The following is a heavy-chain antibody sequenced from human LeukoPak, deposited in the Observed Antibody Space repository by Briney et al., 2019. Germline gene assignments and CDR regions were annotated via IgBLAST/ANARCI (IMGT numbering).Heavy chain of an antibody. V-gene: IGHV3-30-3*01. J-gene: IGHJ5*02. CDR2: ISYDGSNK. Sequence: GGSLRLSCAASGFTFSSYAMHWVRQAPGKGLEWVAVISYDGSNKYYADSVKGRFTISRDNSKNTLYLQMNSLRAEDTAVYYCAKGFAAGIVSWFDPWGQGTLVTVSS. CDR3: AKGFAAGIVSWFDP. CDR1: GFTFSSYA. D-gene: IGHD6-13*01.